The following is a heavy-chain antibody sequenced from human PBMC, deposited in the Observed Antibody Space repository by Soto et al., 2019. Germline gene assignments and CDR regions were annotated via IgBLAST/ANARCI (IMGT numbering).Heavy chain of an antibody. CDR1: GYTFTAYY. Sequence: QVQLVQSGAEVKKPGASVKVSCQASGYTFTAYYVHWVRPAPGQGLEWMGWINANSGDTIYAQKFQGWVTMTRDTSISTAYMELTRLTSDDTAVFYCARVRVGSTTEAFDIWGQGTLVTVSS. V-gene: IGHV1-2*04. CDR3: ARVRVGSTTEAFDI. CDR2: INANSGDT. D-gene: IGHD1-26*01. J-gene: IGHJ3*02.